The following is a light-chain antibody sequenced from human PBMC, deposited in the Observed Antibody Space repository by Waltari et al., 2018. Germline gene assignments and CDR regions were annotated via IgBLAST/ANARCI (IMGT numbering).Light chain of an antibody. Sequence: DIQMTQSPSTLSASVGDRITITVRASQNIRTYCAWYQQKPGKAPKLLISRASTLESGVPSRFSGGGSGAEFSLTISSLQPDDFATYYCQQYLSFSRTFGQGTKVEIK. CDR3: QQYLSFSRT. CDR2: RAS. CDR1: QNIRTY. V-gene: IGKV1-5*03. J-gene: IGKJ1*01.